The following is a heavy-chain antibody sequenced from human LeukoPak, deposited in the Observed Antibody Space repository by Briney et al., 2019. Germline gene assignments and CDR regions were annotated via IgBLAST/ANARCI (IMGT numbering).Heavy chain of an antibody. CDR2: IYTSGST. J-gene: IGHJ4*02. CDR1: GGSISSGSYY. CDR3: ARGSGSSGRSGDY. D-gene: IGHD3-22*01. Sequence: SETLSLTCTVSGGSISSGSYYWSWIRQPAGKGLEWIGRIYTSGSTNYNPSLKSRVTISVDTSKNQFSLKLSSVTAADTAVYYCARGSGSSGRSGDYWGQGTLVTVSS. V-gene: IGHV4-61*02.